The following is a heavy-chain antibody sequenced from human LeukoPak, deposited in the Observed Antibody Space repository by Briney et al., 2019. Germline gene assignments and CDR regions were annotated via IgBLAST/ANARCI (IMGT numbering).Heavy chain of an antibody. Sequence: ASVKVSCKASGYTFTRHYMHWVRQAPGQGLEWMAVIYPSGGSTGYAQKFRDRLTVTRDTSTNTVYMELSSLMSEDTAVYYCGREGITGTTGDYWGQGTLVTVSS. CDR3: GREGITGTTGDY. V-gene: IGHV1-46*01. CDR1: GYTFTRHY. CDR2: IYPSGGST. D-gene: IGHD1-7*01. J-gene: IGHJ4*02.